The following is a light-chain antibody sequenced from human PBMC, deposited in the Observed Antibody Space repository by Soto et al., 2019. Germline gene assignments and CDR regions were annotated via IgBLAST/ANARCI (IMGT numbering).Light chain of an antibody. CDR1: QSVRSSK. CDR2: GAS. Sequence: EIVLTQSPGTLSLSPGERATLSCRASQSVRSSKLVWYQQKPGQAPRLLIYGASSRATGIPDRFSGSGSGTDFTLTISRLEPEDFAVYYCQQYGSSPETFGQGTKVEIK. V-gene: IGKV3-20*01. CDR3: QQYGSSPET. J-gene: IGKJ1*01.